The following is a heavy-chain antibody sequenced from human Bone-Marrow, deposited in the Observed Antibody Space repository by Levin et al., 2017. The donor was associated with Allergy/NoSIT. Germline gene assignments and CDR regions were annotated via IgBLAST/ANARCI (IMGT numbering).Heavy chain of an antibody. Sequence: GGSLRLSCAASGFNFNDYAMHWVRQAPGKGLEWVAVIWSDGNDKSFADSVKGRFTISRDNSKNSLFLQMNSLRDEDTAVYYCATDSSRWSPKYYFDYWGQGTLVSVSS. J-gene: IGHJ4*02. CDR3: ATDSSRWSPKYYFDY. CDR1: GFNFNDYA. D-gene: IGHD3-22*01. CDR2: IWSDGNDK. V-gene: IGHV3-33*01.